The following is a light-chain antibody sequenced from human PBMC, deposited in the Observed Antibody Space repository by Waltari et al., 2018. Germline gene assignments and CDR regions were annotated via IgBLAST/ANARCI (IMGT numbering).Light chain of an antibody. Sequence: QSALTQPASVSGSPGQSITISCTGTSRDVGFYNYVSWYQQHPGKAPKLIIYDVFERPSGVSNRFSGSKSGNTASLTISGLQAEDEANYYCNSYAGSSSWVFGGGTKLTVL. CDR3: NSYAGSSSWV. CDR1: SRDVGFYNY. CDR2: DVF. V-gene: IGLV2-14*03. J-gene: IGLJ3*02.